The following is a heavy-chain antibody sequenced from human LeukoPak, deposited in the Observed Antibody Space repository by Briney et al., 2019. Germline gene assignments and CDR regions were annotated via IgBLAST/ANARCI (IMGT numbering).Heavy chain of an antibody. D-gene: IGHD4-17*01. CDR3: AKDTLTYDYGDHHH. CDR2: IRGSGDST. CDR1: GFTLSSYA. J-gene: IGHJ4*02. Sequence: PGGSLRLSCVVSGFTLSSYAMSWVRQAPGKGLEWVSAIRGSGDSTYYADSVKGRFTISRDNSKNTLYLQMNSLRAEDTAIYYCAKDTLTYDYGDHHHWGQGTLVTVSS. V-gene: IGHV3-23*01.